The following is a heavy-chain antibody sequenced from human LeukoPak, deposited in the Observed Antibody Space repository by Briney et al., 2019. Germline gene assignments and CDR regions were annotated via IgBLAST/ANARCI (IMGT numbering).Heavy chain of an antibody. J-gene: IGHJ4*02. CDR1: GFTFSSYA. CDR3: ASLAFPSTN. Sequence: QAGGSLRLSCAASGFTFSSYAMHWVRQAPGKGLEWVAVISYDGSNKYYADSVKGRFTISRDNSKNTLYLQMNSLRAEDTAVYYCASLAFPSTNWGQGTLVTVSS. CDR2: ISYDGSNK. D-gene: IGHD2-2*01. V-gene: IGHV3-30*04.